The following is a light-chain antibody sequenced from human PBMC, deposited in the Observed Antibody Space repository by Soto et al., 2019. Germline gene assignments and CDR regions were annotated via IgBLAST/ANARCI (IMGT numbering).Light chain of an antibody. CDR1: QSISSY. V-gene: IGKV1-39*01. CDR2: GAS. CDR3: QQSYSTPLT. Sequence: DIQMTQSPSSLSASVGDRVTITCRASQSISSYLNWYQQKPGEAPKLLIYGASSLQSGVPSRFSGSGSETDFTLTISSLQPEDFATYYCQQSYSTPLTFGGGTKVEIE. J-gene: IGKJ4*01.